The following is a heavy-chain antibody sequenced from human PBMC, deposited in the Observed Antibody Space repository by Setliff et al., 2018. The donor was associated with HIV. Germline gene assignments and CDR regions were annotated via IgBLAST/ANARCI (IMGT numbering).Heavy chain of an antibody. CDR1: GFTFSSFG. J-gene: IGHJ6*01. D-gene: IGHD3-9*01. V-gene: IGHV3-30*02. CDR2: IPYHGTNK. Sequence: GGSLRLSCAASGFTFSSFGMHWVRQAPGKGLEWVAFIPYHGTNKYNGDSVRGXXTISRDNSKNMLXLQMNSLRPDDTAVYYCAKDRNXXEIYFSXXGLDVWXXXXTVXVSS. CDR3: AKDRNXXEIYFSXXGLDV.